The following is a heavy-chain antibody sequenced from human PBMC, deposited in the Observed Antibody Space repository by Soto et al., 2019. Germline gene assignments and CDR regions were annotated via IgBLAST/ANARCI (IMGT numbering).Heavy chain of an antibody. CDR3: ARGTTVTTGYYYYGMDV. CDR1: GGTFSSYA. J-gene: IGHJ6*02. CDR2: IIPIFGTA. Sequence: SVKVSCKASGGTFSSYAISWVRQAPGQGLEWMGGIIPIFGTANYAQKYQGRVTITADESTSTAYMELSSLRSEDTAVYYCARGTTVTTGYYYYGMDVWGQGTTVTVSS. D-gene: IGHD4-4*01. V-gene: IGHV1-69*13.